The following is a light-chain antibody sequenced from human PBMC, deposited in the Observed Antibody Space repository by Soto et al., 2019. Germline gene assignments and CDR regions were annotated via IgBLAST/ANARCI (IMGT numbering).Light chain of an antibody. Sequence: QSVLTQPASVSGSPGQSITISCTGTSSDVGGYNYVSWYQQHPGKAPKLMIYDVSKRPSGVPYRFSGSKSGNTASLTVSGLQAEDEADYYRSSYAGSNNYVFGSGTKVTVL. CDR2: DVS. J-gene: IGLJ1*01. CDR3: SSYAGSNNYV. V-gene: IGLV2-8*01. CDR1: SSDVGGYNY.